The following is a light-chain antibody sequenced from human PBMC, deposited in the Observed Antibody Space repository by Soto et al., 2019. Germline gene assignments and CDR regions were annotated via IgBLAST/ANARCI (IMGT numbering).Light chain of an antibody. CDR1: QSISSY. V-gene: IGKV1-39*01. J-gene: IGKJ4*01. Sequence: DIQMTQSPSSLSASVGDRVTITCRASQSISSYLNWYQQKPGKAPKLLIYKASTLESGVPSNFSGSGSGTEFTLTISSLQPEDFATYYCQQVKTYPRTFGGGTKVDIK. CDR2: KAS. CDR3: QQVKTYPRT.